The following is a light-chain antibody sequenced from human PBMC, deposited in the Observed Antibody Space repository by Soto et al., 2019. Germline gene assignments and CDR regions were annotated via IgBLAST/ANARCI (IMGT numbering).Light chain of an antibody. CDR2: GAS. CDR3: QQYGSSPSLT. J-gene: IGKJ4*01. Sequence: EVLLTPSPGTLSVSPGERATLSCRASQSVSSSFVAWFQQKPGQAPRLLIYGASSRATGIPDRFSGSGSGTDFTLTISRLEPEDFAVYYCQQYGSSPSLTFGGGTKVDIK. V-gene: IGKV3-20*01. CDR1: QSVSSSF.